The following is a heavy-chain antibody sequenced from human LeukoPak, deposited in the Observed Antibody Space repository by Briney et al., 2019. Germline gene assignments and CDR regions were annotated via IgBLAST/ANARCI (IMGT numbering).Heavy chain of an antibody. CDR3: AKARTRLALSCSSTSCYAPLDY. CDR1: GFTFSSYA. Sequence: GGSLRLSCAASGFTFSSYAMSWVRQAPGKGLEWVSAISGSGGSTYYADSVKGRFTVSRDNSKNTSYLQMNSLRAETPAVYYCAKARTRLALSCSSTSCYAPLDYWGKGTLVSVSS. D-gene: IGHD2-2*01. J-gene: IGHJ4*02. CDR2: ISGSGGST. V-gene: IGHV3-23*01.